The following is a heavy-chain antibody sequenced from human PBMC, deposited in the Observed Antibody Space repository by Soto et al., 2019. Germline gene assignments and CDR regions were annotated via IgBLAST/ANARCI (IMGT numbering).Heavy chain of an antibody. CDR1: GFTVSTKY. V-gene: IGHV3-66*01. CDR3: ARDSLAADY. Sequence: GGSLRLSCAASGFTVSTKYMSWVRQAPGKGLEWVSVIYSGGSTFYADSVRGRFTISRDNSKNTVNLQMNSLRAEDTAVYYCARDSLAADYWGQGTLVTSPQ. CDR2: IYSGGST. D-gene: IGHD3-16*01. J-gene: IGHJ4*02.